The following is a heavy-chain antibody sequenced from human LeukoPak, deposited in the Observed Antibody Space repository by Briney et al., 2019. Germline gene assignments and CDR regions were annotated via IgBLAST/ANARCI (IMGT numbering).Heavy chain of an antibody. CDR3: ARGMSDSSGYYYRANFDY. Sequence: GGSLRLSCAASGFTFSSYGMHWVRQAPGKGLEWVAVIWYDGSNKYYADSVKGRFTISRDNSKNTLYLQMNSLRAEDTAVYYCARGMSDSSGYYYRANFDYWGQGTLVTVSS. CDR1: GFTFSSYG. V-gene: IGHV3-33*01. J-gene: IGHJ4*02. CDR2: IWYDGSNK. D-gene: IGHD3-22*01.